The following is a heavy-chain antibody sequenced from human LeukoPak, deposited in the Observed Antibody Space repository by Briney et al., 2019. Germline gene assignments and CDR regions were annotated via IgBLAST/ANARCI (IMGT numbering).Heavy chain of an antibody. V-gene: IGHV4-59*08. Sequence: SETLSLTCTVSGGSISSYYWSWIRQPPGKGLEWIGYIYYSGSTNYNPSLKSRVTISVDTSKNQSSLKLGSVTAADTAVYYCARHLYYYDSSGYGWFDPWGQGTLVTVSS. J-gene: IGHJ5*02. CDR2: IYYSGST. D-gene: IGHD3-22*01. CDR1: GGSISSYY. CDR3: ARHLYYYDSSGYGWFDP.